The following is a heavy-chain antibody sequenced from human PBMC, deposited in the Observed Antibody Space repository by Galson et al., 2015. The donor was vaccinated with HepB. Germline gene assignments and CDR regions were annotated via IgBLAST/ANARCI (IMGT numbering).Heavy chain of an antibody. CDR3: ASHCSGGSCYSRDVFDL. J-gene: IGHJ3*01. V-gene: IGHV5-51*01. CDR1: GYSFTSYW. D-gene: IGHD2-15*01. Sequence: QSGAEVKKPGESLKISCKVSGYSFTSYWIGWVRQMPGKGLELMGIIYPSDSDTRYSPSFQGQVTISADKSISTAYLQWSSLKASDTAMYYCASHCSGGSCYSRDVFDLWGQGTMVTVSS. CDR2: IYPSDSDT.